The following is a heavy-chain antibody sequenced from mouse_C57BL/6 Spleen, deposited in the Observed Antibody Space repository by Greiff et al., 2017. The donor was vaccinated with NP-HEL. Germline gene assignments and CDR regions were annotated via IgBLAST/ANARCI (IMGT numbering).Heavy chain of an antibody. CDR1: GFTFSDYG. Sequence: EVQGVESGGGLVQPGGSLKLSCAASGFTFSDYGMAWVRQAPRKGPEWVAFISNLAYSIYYADTVTGRFTISRENAKNNLYLEMSSLRSEDTAMYYCARQAVPYAMDYWGQGTSVTVSS. J-gene: IGHJ4*01. CDR2: ISNLAYSI. V-gene: IGHV5-15*01. CDR3: ARQAVPYAMDY. D-gene: IGHD1-1*01.